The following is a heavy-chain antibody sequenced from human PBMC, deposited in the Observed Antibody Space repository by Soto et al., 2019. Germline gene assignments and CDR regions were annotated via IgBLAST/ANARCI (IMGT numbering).Heavy chain of an antibody. D-gene: IGHD3-3*01. CDR2: ISGSGDSS. V-gene: IGHV3-23*01. Sequence: PGGSLRLSCAASEFTFSSYAMTWVRQAPGKGLEWVSAISGSGDSSNYADSVRGRFTISRDNSKNTLYLQMNSLRAEDTAVYYCAKDGSGITIFGVVIMEYYFDYWGQGTLVTVSS. CDR3: AKDGSGITIFGVVIMEYYFDY. CDR1: EFTFSSYA. J-gene: IGHJ4*02.